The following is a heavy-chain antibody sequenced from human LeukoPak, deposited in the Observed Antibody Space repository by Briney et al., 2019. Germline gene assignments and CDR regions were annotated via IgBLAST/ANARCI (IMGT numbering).Heavy chain of an antibody. V-gene: IGHV1-46*01. CDR2: INPSGGST. J-gene: IGHJ5*02. Sequence: ASVKVSCKASGYTFSSYYMHWVRQAPGQGLEWMGIINPSGGSTSYAQKFQGRVTMTRDTSTSTVYMELSSLRSEDTAVYYCARGAQERHTGYNWFDPWGQGTLVTVSS. CDR3: ARGAQERHTGYNWFDP. D-gene: IGHD1-1*01. CDR1: GYTFSSYY.